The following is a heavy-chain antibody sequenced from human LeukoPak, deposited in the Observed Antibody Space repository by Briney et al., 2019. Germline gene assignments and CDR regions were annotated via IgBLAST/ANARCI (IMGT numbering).Heavy chain of an antibody. D-gene: IGHD6-19*01. CDR3: ARGWDHIAVAGTGEVDY. Sequence: PSETLSLTCVVYGGSFSGYYWTWIRQPPGKGLEWIGEINHSGRTNYKPSLKSRVTISVDTSKNQFSLKLSSVTAADTAVYYCARGWDHIAVAGTGEVDYWGQGTLVTVSS. CDR2: INHSGRT. V-gene: IGHV4-34*01. CDR1: GGSFSGYY. J-gene: IGHJ4*02.